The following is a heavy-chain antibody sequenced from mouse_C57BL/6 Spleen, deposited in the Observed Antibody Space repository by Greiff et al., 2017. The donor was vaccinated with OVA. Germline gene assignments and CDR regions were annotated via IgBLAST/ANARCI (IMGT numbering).Heavy chain of an antibody. V-gene: IGHV3-6*01. J-gene: IGHJ3*01. Sequence: EVKLEESGPGLVKPSQSLSLTCSVTGYSITSGYYWNWIRQFPGNKLEWMGYISYDGSNNYNPSLKNRISITRDTSKNQFFLKLNSVTTEDTATYYCASQLTGSFAYWGQGTLVTVSA. CDR3: ASQLTGSFAY. CDR2: ISYDGSN. CDR1: GYSITSGYY. D-gene: IGHD4-1*01.